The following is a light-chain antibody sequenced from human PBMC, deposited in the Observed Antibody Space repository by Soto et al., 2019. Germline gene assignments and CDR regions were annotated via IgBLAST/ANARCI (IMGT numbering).Light chain of an antibody. CDR1: SSNIGAGHD. J-gene: IGLJ1*01. CDR3: QSYDTSLTSYV. V-gene: IGLV1-40*01. Sequence: QSVLTQPPSVSGAPGQRVTISCTGSSSNIGAGHDVHWYQQLPGTAPKLLIYSNTNRPSGVPDRFSGPKSGTSASLAITGLQADDEADYYCQSYDTSLTSYVFATGTKLTVL. CDR2: SNT.